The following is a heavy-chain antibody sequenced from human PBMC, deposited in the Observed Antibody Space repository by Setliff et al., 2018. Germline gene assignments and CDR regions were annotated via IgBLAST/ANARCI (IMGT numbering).Heavy chain of an antibody. CDR3: AKYVKKFAHFDY. CDR1: NFDFGSYA. Sequence: GGSLRLSCVVSNFDFGSYAMNWVRQAPGKGLAWVAFIRYNGNEKNYADSVKGRFTISRDNSKNTLYLQMSSLRAEDTAVYYCAKYVKKFAHFDYWGQGTLVTVSS. CDR2: IRYNGNEK. J-gene: IGHJ4*02. D-gene: IGHD3-16*01. V-gene: IGHV3-30*02.